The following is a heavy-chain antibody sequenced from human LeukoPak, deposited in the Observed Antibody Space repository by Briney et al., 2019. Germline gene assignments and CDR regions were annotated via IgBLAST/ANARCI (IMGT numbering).Heavy chain of an antibody. D-gene: IGHD3-22*01. CDR2: IHGDGGDT. CDR3: ARRPYYDTAGSPFDL. Sequence: GGSLRLSCAASGFTFRSYWMSWIRQSPGKELLWVSRIHGDGGDTTYADSVKGRFTISRDNAKNTLYLQMDGLTAEDTAVYYCARRPYYDTAGSPFDLWGQGTLVIVSS. V-gene: IGHV3-74*03. CDR1: GFTFRSYW. J-gene: IGHJ4*02.